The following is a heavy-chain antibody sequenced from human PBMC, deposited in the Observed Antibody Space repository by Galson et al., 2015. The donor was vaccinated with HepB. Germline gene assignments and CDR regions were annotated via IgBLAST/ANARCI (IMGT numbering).Heavy chain of an antibody. CDR3: ARLGGSSRYNWFDP. J-gene: IGHJ5*02. Sequence: QSGAEGKKPGESLKISCKGSGYSFTNYWIGWVRLMPGEGLEWMGIIHPGDSDTRYSPSFQGQVTISADKSISTAYLQWSSLKASDSAMYYCARLGGSSRYNWFDPWGQGTLVTVSS. CDR2: IHPGDSDT. V-gene: IGHV5-51*01. D-gene: IGHD1-26*01. CDR1: GYSFTNYW.